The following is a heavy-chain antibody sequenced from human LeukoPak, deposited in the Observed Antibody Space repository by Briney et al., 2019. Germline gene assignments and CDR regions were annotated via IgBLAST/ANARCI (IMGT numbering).Heavy chain of an antibody. CDR2: IIPILGIA. V-gene: IGHV1-69*04. J-gene: IGHJ4*02. D-gene: IGHD6-19*01. CDR1: GGTFSSDA. Sequence: GASVKVSCKASGGTFSSDAISWVRQAPGQGLEWMGRIIPILGIANYAQKFQGRVTITADKSTSTAYMELSSLRSEDTAVYYCATHYGAYSSGWLTFDYWGQGTLVTVSS. CDR3: ATHYGAYSSGWLTFDY.